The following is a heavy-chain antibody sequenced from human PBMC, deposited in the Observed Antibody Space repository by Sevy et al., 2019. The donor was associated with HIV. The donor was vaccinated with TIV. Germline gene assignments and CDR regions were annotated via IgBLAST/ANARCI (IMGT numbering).Heavy chain of an antibody. CDR1: GFTFSSYA. CDR3: AKVVLDSPPIVLVPAAIYSGFAFDI. Sequence: GGSLRLSCAASGFTFSSYAMSWVRQAPGKGLEWVSAISGSGGSTYYADSVKGRFTISRDNSKNTLYLQMNSLRAEDTAVYYCAKVVLDSPPIVLVPAAIYSGFAFDIWGQGTMVIVSS. CDR2: ISGSGGST. D-gene: IGHD2-2*02. J-gene: IGHJ3*02. V-gene: IGHV3-23*01.